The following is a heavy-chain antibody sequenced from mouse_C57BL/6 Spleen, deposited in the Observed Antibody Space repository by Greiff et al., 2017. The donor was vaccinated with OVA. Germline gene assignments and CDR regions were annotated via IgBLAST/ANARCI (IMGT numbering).Heavy chain of an antibody. CDR1: GYAFSSSW. D-gene: IGHD2-5*01. J-gene: IGHJ1*03. CDR2: IYPGDGDT. CDR3: AREDSNYDWYFDV. V-gene: IGHV1-82*01. Sequence: VMLVESGPELVKPGASVKISCKASGYAFSSSWMNWVKQRPGKGLEWIGRIYPGDGDTNYNGKFKGKATLTADKSSSTAYMQLSSLTSEDSAVYFCAREDSNYDWYFDVWGTGTTVTVSS.